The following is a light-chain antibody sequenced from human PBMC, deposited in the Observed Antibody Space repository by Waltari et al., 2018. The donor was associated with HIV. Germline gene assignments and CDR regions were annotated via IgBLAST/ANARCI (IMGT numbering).Light chain of an antibody. CDR3: ALYTTRNII. Sequence: QSALTQPPSVSGFPGQSVTISCTGFRCDVPTYNRVSWYQQPPNTAPKLILYEVYKRPSGGPDRFSGSQSGDMASRTVSGLQTEDEADYYCALYTTRNIIFGGGTNLVVL. CDR2: EVY. V-gene: IGLV2-18*01. J-gene: IGLJ2*01. CDR1: RCDVPTYNR.